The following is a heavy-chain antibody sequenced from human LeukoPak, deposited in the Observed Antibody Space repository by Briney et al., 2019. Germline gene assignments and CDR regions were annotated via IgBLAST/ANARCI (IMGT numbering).Heavy chain of an antibody. CDR2: ISFDGSNK. J-gene: IGHJ5*02. CDR3: AREELGSSLGFDP. V-gene: IGHV3-30-3*01. D-gene: IGHD3-16*01. CDR1: GFTFSSYT. Sequence: PGRSPRLSCAASGFTFSSYTIHWVRQPPGKGLEWVAVISFDGSNKYYADSVKGRFTISRDNSKNTLYLQMNSLRAEDTAVYYCAREELGSSLGFDPWGQGTLVTVSS.